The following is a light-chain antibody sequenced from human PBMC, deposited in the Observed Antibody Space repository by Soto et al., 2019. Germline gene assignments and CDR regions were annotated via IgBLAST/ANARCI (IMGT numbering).Light chain of an antibody. Sequence: QSALAQPASVAGSPGQSITISCTGTSRDVGGYNYVSWYQQYPGKAPKVLIYEVSYRPSGVSNRFSGSKSGNTASLTISGLQAEDEADYYCSSYTSVSTLVFGGGTKVTVL. CDR1: SRDVGGYNY. CDR2: EVS. V-gene: IGLV2-14*01. CDR3: SSYTSVSTLV. J-gene: IGLJ2*01.